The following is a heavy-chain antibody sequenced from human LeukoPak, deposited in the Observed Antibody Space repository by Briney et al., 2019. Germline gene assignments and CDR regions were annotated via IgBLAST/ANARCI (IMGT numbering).Heavy chain of an antibody. J-gene: IGHJ4*02. CDR1: GVAFSNYW. D-gene: IGHD6-25*01. CDR2: INGDGIST. V-gene: IGHV3-74*01. Sequence: GGSLRLSCAASGVAFSNYWMHWVRQAPGKGLVWVSRINGDGISTNYADSVKGRFTISRDNAKNSLYLQMNSLRAEDTAVYYCARDRDHRAAAPHYFDYWGQGTLVTVSS. CDR3: ARDRDHRAAAPHYFDY.